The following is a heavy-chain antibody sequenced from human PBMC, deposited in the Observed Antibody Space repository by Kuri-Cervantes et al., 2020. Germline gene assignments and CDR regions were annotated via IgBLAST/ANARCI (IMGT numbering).Heavy chain of an antibody. CDR3: ARDLEDYGDYEGGYFDY. CDR1: GFTFSSYA. Sequence: LSLTCAASGFTFSSYAMHWVRQAPGKGLGWVAVISYDGSNKYYADSVKGRFTISRDNSKNTLYLQMNSLRAEDTAVYYCARDLEDYGDYEGGYFDYWGQGTLVTVSS. D-gene: IGHD4-17*01. CDR2: ISYDGSNK. V-gene: IGHV3-30-3*01. J-gene: IGHJ4*02.